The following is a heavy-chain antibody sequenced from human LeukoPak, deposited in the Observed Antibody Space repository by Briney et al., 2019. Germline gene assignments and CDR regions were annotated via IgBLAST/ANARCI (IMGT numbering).Heavy chain of an antibody. Sequence: PSETLSLTCTVSGGSVSGFYWTWIRQPPGKGLEWIGYIYYSGTTNYNPSLKSRVTISVDTSKNQFSLKLSSVTAADTAVYYCARGVYIAAAQYGYWGQGTLVTVSS. J-gene: IGHJ4*02. D-gene: IGHD6-13*01. CDR2: IYYSGTT. CDR1: GGSVSGFY. CDR3: ARGVYIAAAQYGY. V-gene: IGHV4-59*02.